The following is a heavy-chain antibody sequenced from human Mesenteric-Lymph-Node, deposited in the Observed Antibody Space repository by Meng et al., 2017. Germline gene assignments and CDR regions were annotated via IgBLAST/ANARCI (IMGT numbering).Heavy chain of an antibody. J-gene: IGHJ5*02. CDR3: AREGFGDPPDWFDP. CDR2: IKQDGNEK. V-gene: IGHV3-7*01. Sequence: GESLKISCAGSGLTFSNHWMTWVRQAPGKGLEWVANIKQDGNEKDYVDSVKGRFTISRDNGKNSLYLQMNSLRAEDTAVYYCAREGFGDPPDWFDPWGQGTLVTVSS. D-gene: IGHD3-10*01. CDR1: GLTFSNHW.